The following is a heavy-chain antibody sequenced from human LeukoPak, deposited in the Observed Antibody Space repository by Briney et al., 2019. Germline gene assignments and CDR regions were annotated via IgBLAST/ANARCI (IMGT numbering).Heavy chain of an antibody. Sequence: SETLSLTCAVYGGSFSGYYWSWIRQPPGKGLEWSGEINHSGSTNYNPSLKSRVTISVDTSKNQFSLRLSSVTAADTAVYYCARVLEGSSGQHWYFDLWGRGTLVTVSS. D-gene: IGHD6-19*01. J-gene: IGHJ2*01. CDR3: ARVLEGSSGQHWYFDL. CDR2: INHSGST. V-gene: IGHV4-34*01. CDR1: GGSFSGYY.